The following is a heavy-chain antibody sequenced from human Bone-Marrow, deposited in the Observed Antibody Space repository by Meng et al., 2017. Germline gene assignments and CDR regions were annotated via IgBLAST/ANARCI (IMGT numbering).Heavy chain of an antibody. J-gene: IGHJ3*02. CDR3: ARDGDYDSRRDDSFDI. Sequence: ASVKVSCKASGYTFTSYAMNWVRQAPGQGLEWMGWINTNTGNTTYAQGFTGRFVFSLDTSVSTAYLQLSSLKAEDTAVYYCARDGDYDSRRDDSFDIWGQGTMVTVSS. D-gene: IGHD3-22*01. V-gene: IGHV7-4-1*02. CDR1: GYTFTSYA. CDR2: INTNTGNT.